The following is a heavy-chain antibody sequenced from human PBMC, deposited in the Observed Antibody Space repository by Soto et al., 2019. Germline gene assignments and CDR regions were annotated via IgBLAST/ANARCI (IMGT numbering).Heavy chain of an antibody. V-gene: IGHV4-34*01. CDR3: ARVGKTIFGGYYGMDV. CDR1: GGSFSGYY. J-gene: IGHJ6*02. CDR2: INHSGST. D-gene: IGHD3-3*01. Sequence: SETLSLTCAVYGGSFSGYYWSWIRQPPGKGLEWIGEINHSGSTNYNPSLKSRVTISVDTSKNQFSLKLSSVTAADTAVYYCARVGKTIFGGYYGMDVWGQGTTVTVSS.